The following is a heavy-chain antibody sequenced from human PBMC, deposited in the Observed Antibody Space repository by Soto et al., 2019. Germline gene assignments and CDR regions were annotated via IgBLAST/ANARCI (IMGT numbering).Heavy chain of an antibody. D-gene: IGHD1-1*01. CDR2: ISWNSGSI. J-gene: IGHJ4*02. CDR1: VSTFDDYG. V-gene: IGHV3-9*01. CDR3: AKSNNTGRFHFEY. Sequence: SLRLSCASSVSTFDDYGMHWVRQCPGKCLEWVSGISWNSGSIGYAEFVKGRFTISRDNAKNSLYLQMNSLRAEDTALYFCAKSNNTGRFHFEYLGQGTLVIVSS.